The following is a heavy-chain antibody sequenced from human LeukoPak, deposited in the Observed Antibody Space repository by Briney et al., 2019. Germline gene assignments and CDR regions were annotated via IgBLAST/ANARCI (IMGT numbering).Heavy chain of an antibody. CDR1: GFTFDDYG. Sequence: GGSLRLSCAASGFTFDDYGMHWVRQAPGKGLEWVAFIRYDGSNKYYADSVKGRFTISRDNSKNTLYLQMNSLRAEDTAVYYCAKDALSPFDYWGQGTLVTVSS. J-gene: IGHJ4*02. V-gene: IGHV3-30*02. CDR2: IRYDGSNK. CDR3: AKDALSPFDY.